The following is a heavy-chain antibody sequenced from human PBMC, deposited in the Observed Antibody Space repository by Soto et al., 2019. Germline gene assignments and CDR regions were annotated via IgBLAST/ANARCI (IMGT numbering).Heavy chain of an antibody. CDR1: GFTFDDFT. CDR3: AKDGGHGDFGPGF. CDR2: ITWDGLRT. Sequence: EVQLVESVGVVVRPGGSLRLSCAASGFTFDDFTMHWVRQAPGRGLEWVSLITWDGLRTYYADSVEGRFTISRDNSKNSLYLQMNSLTTEDSALYYCAKDGGHGDFGPGFWGQGTLVTVSS. V-gene: IGHV3-43*01. J-gene: IGHJ1*01. D-gene: IGHD4-17*01.